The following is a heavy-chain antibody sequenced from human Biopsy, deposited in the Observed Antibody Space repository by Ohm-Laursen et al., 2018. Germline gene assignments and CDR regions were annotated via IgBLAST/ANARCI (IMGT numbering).Heavy chain of an antibody. CDR2: IVVGSGHT. CDR1: GFTFSSSA. Sequence: SVKVSCKASGFTFSSSAVQWVRQARGQRLEWIGWIVVGSGHTNYAQKFQARVTITRDMSTSTAYMELTSLRSEDTAVYYCAATSTLYYYYYAMDVWDQGTTVTVSS. J-gene: IGHJ6*02. V-gene: IGHV1-58*01. CDR3: AATSTLYYYYYAMDV.